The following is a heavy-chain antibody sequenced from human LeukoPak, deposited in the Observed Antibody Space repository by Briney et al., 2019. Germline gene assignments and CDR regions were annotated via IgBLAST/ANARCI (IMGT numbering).Heavy chain of an antibody. J-gene: IGHJ3*02. Sequence: ASVKVSCKASGYTFTSYYMHWVRQAPGQGLEWMGIINPSGGSTSYAQKFQGRVTMTRDMSTSTVYMELSSLRSEDTAVYYCARVGPTSWYPGGNAFDIWGQGTMVTVSS. D-gene: IGHD6-13*01. CDR2: INPSGGST. V-gene: IGHV1-46*01. CDR1: GYTFTSYY. CDR3: ARVGPTSWYPGGNAFDI.